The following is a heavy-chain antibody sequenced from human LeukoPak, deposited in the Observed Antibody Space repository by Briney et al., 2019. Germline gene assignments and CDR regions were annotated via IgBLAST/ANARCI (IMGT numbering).Heavy chain of an antibody. Sequence: KAGGSLRLSCAASGFTFSSYTMNWVRQAPGKGLEWVSSIRSSSSYIYYADSVKGRFTISRDNSKNTLYLQMNSLRAEDTAVYYCARDFREAAAGPEYYYYYYYMDVWGKGTTVTVSS. CDR2: IRSSSSYI. CDR3: ARDFREAAAGPEYYYYYYYMDV. D-gene: IGHD6-13*01. J-gene: IGHJ6*03. CDR1: GFTFSSYT. V-gene: IGHV3-21*01.